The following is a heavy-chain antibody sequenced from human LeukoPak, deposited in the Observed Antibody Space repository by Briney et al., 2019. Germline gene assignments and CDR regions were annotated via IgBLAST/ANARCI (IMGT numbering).Heavy chain of an antibody. D-gene: IGHD3-22*01. CDR2: IYYSGST. V-gene: IGHV4-59*01. J-gene: IGHJ4*02. CDR1: GGSISSYY. CDR3: ARGNYDSSGYYQNQFDY. Sequence: SETLSLTCTVSGGSISSYYWSWIRQPPGKGLEWIGYIYYSGSTNYNPSLTSRVTISVDTSKNQFALKLSSVTAADTAVYYCARGNYDSSGYYQNQFDYWGQGTLVTVSS.